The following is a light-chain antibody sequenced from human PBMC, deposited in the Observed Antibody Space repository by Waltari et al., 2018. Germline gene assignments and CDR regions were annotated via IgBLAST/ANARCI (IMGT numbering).Light chain of an antibody. J-gene: IGKJ4*01. CDR1: QGISTS. CDR2: AS. CDR3: QQLSSYPLT. V-gene: IGKV1-9*01. Sequence: DIQLTQSPSFLSASVGARVTITCRASQGISTSLAWYQQKSGKAPNLLIYASTLQSGVPSRFSGHGSGTEFTLTITTLQPEDFGTYYCQQLSSYPLTFGGGTKLEI.